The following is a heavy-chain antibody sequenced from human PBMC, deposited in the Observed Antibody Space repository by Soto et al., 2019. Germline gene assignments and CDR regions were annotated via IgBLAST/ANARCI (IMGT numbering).Heavy chain of an antibody. V-gene: IGHV3-48*01. Sequence: EVQLVESGGNLVQSGGSLRLSCAASGFTFSSNSMNWVRQAPGKGLEWVSYISSGSSTIYYADSVKGRCTISRDNAKNSLYLQRNSLRAEDTAVYYCARTSYLGYWGQGALVTVSS. J-gene: IGHJ4*02. CDR2: ISSGSSTI. D-gene: IGHD2-2*01. CDR3: ARTSYLGY. CDR1: GFTFSSNS.